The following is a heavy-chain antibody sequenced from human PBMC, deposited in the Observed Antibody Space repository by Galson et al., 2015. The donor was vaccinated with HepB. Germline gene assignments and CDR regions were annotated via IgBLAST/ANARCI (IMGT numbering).Heavy chain of an antibody. J-gene: IGHJ5*01. Sequence: QSGAEVKKPGESLKISCKGSGYSFSNYWIGWVRQMPGKGLELVGIIYPHDSDTRYSPSFQGQVTISADTSLSTAYLQWSSLKASDTGMYYCARREKDGSGMNWFESWGQGTQVTVSS. CDR1: GYSFSNYW. D-gene: IGHD3-10*01. CDR2: IYPHDSDT. CDR3: ARREKDGSGMNWFES. V-gene: IGHV5-51*01.